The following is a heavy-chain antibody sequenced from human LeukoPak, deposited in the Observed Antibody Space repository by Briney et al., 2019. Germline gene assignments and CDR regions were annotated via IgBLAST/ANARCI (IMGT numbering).Heavy chain of an antibody. J-gene: IGHJ4*02. Sequence: SETLSLTCTVSGGSISSYYWSWIRQPPGKGLEWIGYIYYSGSTNYNPSLKSRVTISVDTSKNQFSLKLSSVTAADTAVYYCARQAGSGSYYVYFDYWGQGTLVTVSS. V-gene: IGHV4-59*08. D-gene: IGHD3-10*01. CDR1: GGSISSYY. CDR3: ARQAGSGSYYVYFDY. CDR2: IYYSGST.